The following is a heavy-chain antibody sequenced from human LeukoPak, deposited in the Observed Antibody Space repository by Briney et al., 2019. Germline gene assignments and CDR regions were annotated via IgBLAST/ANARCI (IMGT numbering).Heavy chain of an antibody. CDR2: IWYDGSNK. CDR3: ARDHIVVVPDLIYYYYGMDV. D-gene: IGHD2-2*01. Sequence: PGRSLRLSCAASGFTFSSCGMHWVRQAPGKGLEWVAVIWYDGSNKYYADSVKGRFTISRDNSKNTLYLQMNSLRAEDTAVYYCARDHIVVVPDLIYYYYGMDVWGQGTTVTVSS. CDR1: GFTFSSCG. V-gene: IGHV3-33*01. J-gene: IGHJ6*02.